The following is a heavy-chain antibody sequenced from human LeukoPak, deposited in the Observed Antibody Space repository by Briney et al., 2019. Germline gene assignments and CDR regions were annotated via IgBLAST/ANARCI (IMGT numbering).Heavy chain of an antibody. V-gene: IGHV4-59*01. CDR3: ARDPNYYYGSGTWKYNWFDP. Sequence: SETLSLTCTVSGGSISSYYWSWIRQPPGKGLEWIGYIYYSGSTNYNPSLKSRVTISVDTSKNQFSLKLSSVTAADAAVYYCARDPNYYYGSGTWKYNWFDPWGQGTLVTVSS. CDR1: GGSISSYY. CDR2: IYYSGST. D-gene: IGHD3-10*01. J-gene: IGHJ5*02.